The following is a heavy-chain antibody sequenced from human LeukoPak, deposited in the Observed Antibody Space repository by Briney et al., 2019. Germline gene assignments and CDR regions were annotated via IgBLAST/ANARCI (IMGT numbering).Heavy chain of an antibody. Sequence: GGSLRLSCVASGFAFSTYAMHWVRQPPGKGLERVAVISYGGGVKYYADSVKGRFTISRDSSSNTLYLQMNSLRSEDTAVYYCARDKIQGGPDYLDHWGQGTLVTVSS. CDR2: ISYGGGVK. V-gene: IGHV3-30*04. J-gene: IGHJ4*02. CDR1: GFAFSTYA. CDR3: ARDKIQGGPDYLDH. D-gene: IGHD1-1*01.